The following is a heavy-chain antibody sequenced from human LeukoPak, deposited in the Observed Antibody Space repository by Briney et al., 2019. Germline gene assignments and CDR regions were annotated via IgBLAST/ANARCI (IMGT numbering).Heavy chain of an antibody. Sequence: GGSLRLSCAASGFTFSSYAMHWVRQAPGKGLEWVAVISYDGSNKYYADSVKGRFTISRDNSKNTLYQQMNSLRAEDTAVYYCARARVVTMGPFDYWGQGTLVTVSS. CDR2: ISYDGSNK. CDR3: ARARVVTMGPFDY. V-gene: IGHV3-30-3*01. D-gene: IGHD4-23*01. CDR1: GFTFSSYA. J-gene: IGHJ4*02.